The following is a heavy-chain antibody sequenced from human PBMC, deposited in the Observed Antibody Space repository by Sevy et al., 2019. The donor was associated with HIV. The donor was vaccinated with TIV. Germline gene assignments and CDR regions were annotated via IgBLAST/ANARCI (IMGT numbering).Heavy chain of an antibody. CDR1: GGSISSSSYY. J-gene: IGHJ4*02. V-gene: IGHV4-39*01. D-gene: IGHD3-22*01. CDR2: IYYSGST. CDR3: ARRAYYYDSSAYYYDY. Sequence: SETLSLTCTVSGGSISSSSYYWGWIRQPPGKGLEWIGSIYYSGSTYYNPSLKSRVTISVDTSKNQFSLKLSSVTAADTAVYYCARRAYYYDSSAYYYDYWGQGTLVTVSS.